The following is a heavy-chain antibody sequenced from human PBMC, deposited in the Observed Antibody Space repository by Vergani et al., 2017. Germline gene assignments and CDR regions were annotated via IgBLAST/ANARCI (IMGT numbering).Heavy chain of an antibody. D-gene: IGHD3-16*01. CDR1: GYTLSNYD. Sequence: QVQLVESGGGVVQRGGSLRLSCATSGYTLSNYDMQWIRQGPGKGLEFVAFIQFDGSNQYYADSVKGRFTLSRDFSKNTLYLQMNSLRTDDTATYYCAKHFRGWGIDYWGKGTQVIFSS. CDR3: AKHFRGWGIDY. J-gene: IGHJ4*02. CDR2: IQFDGSNQ. V-gene: IGHV3-30*02.